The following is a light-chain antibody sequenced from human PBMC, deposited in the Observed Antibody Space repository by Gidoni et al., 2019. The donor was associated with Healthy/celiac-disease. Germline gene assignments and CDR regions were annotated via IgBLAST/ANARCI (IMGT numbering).Light chain of an antibody. CDR1: QGISSA. CDR3: QQFNNYPIT. V-gene: IGKV1D-13*01. CDR2: DAS. Sequence: AIHFTQSPSSLSASGGDRVTITCRASQGISSALAWYQQKPGKGPKLLIYDASSLESGVPSRFSGSGSGTDFTLTISSLQPEDFANYYCQQFNNYPITFGQGTRLEIK. J-gene: IGKJ5*01.